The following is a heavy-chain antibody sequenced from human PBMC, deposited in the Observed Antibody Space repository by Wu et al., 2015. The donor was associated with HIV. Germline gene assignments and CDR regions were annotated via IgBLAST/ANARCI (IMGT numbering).Heavy chain of an antibody. V-gene: IGHV1-69*13. CDR3: ATRITMIVVVPTGDAFDI. CDR2: IIPIFGTA. D-gene: IGHD3-22*01. J-gene: IGHJ3*02. CDR1: GGTFSSYA. Sequence: QVQLVQSGAEVKKPGSSVKVSCKASGGTFSSYAISWVRQAPGQGLEWMGRIIPIFGTANYAQKFQGRVTITADESTSTAYMELSSLRSEDTAVYYCATRITMIVVVPTGDAFDIWGQGTMVTVSS.